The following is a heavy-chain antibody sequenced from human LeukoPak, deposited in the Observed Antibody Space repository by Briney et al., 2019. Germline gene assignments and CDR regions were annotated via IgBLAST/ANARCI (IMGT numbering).Heavy chain of an antibody. CDR1: GYSISSGYY. V-gene: IGHV4-38-2*02. CDR3: ARGHSSSWYGAYYYYYMDV. CDR2: IYYSGST. J-gene: IGHJ6*03. D-gene: IGHD6-13*01. Sequence: SETLSLTCTVSGYSISSGYYWGWIRQPPGKGLEWIGSIYYSGSTYYNPSLKSRVTISVDTSKNQFSLKLSSVTAADTAVYYCARGHSSSWYGAYYYYYMDVWGKGTTVTVSS.